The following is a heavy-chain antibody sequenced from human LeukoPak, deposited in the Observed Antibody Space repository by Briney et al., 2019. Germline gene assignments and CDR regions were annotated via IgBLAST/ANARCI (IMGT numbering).Heavy chain of an antibody. J-gene: IGHJ4*02. CDR3: ARQLSMYRSSSGVDY. CDR1: GGSISSSSYY. CDR2: IYYSGST. V-gene: IGHV4-39*01. D-gene: IGHD6-6*01. Sequence: SETLSLTCTVSGGSISSSSYYWGWIREPPGKGLEWIGSIYYSGSTYYNPSLKSRVTISVDTSKNQFSLRLSSVTAADTAVYYCARQLSMYRSSSGVDYWGQGTLVTVSS.